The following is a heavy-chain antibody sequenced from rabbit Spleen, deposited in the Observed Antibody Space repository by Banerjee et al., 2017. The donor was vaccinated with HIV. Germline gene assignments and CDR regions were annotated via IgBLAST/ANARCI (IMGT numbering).Heavy chain of an antibody. Sequence: QEQLVESGGDLVQPEGSLTLTCTASGFSFSSSYYMCWVRQAPGRGLEWIACIDTGSSGFTYFASWAKGRFTISKTSSTTVTLQMTSLTAADTATYFCARDTSSSFSSYGMDLWGPGTLVTVS. D-gene: IGHD1-1*01. J-gene: IGHJ6*01. CDR2: IDTGSSGFT. CDR3: ARDTSSSFSSYGMDL. V-gene: IGHV1S45*01. CDR1: GFSFSSSYY.